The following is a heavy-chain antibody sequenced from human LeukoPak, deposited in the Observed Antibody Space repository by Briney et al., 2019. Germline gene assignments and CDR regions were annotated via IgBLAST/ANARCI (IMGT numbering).Heavy chain of an antibody. CDR3: AKEPLPPYDFWSGYWDY. Sequence: GGSLRLSCAASGFTFTDYWMSWVRQAPGRGLEWVANIDQDGSEKYYVDSVKGRFTISRDNSKNTLYLQMNSLRAEDTAVYYCAKEPLPPYDFWSGYWDYWGQGTLVTVSS. D-gene: IGHD3-3*01. J-gene: IGHJ4*02. V-gene: IGHV3-7*03. CDR2: IDQDGSEK. CDR1: GFTFTDYW.